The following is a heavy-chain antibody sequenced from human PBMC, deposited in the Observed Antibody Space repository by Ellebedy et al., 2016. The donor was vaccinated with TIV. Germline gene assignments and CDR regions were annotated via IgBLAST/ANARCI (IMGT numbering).Heavy chain of an antibody. V-gene: IGHV4-4*07. CDR2: IYPSGNT. D-gene: IGHD3-16*02. CDR3: ARDYLAPDAFDI. CDR1: GGSISSYY. J-gene: IGHJ3*02. Sequence: SETLSLTXTVSGGSISSYYWSWIRQPAGKGLEWIGRIYPSGNTNYNPSLKSRVTMSVDTSKNQFSLKLSSVTAADTAVYYCARDYLAPDAFDIWGQGTMVTVSS.